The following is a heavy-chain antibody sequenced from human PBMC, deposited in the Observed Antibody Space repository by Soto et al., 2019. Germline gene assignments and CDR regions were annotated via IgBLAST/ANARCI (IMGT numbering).Heavy chain of an antibody. V-gene: IGHV3-15*07. Sequence: GGSLRLSCAASGFSFSDAWMNWVRQAPGKGLEWVGRIKSKTDDGTTDYAAPVKGRFTISRDDSKNTLYLQMSSLKNEDTAVYYCTLGRRGDPCNVYWGHGTLVTV. CDR1: GFSFSDAW. CDR3: TLGRRGDPCNVY. CDR2: IKSKTDDGTT. J-gene: IGHJ4*01.